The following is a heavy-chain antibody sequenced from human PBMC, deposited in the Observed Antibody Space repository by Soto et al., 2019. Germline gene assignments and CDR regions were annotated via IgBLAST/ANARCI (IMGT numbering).Heavy chain of an antibody. V-gene: IGHV3-23*01. CDR3: AKEQVHHGADTSSIFDS. CDR1: GFTFSNFA. J-gene: IGHJ4*02. Sequence: PGGSLRLSCAASGFTFSNFAMTWVRQAPGKGLEWVSSISGSGGSTYFPDSVKGRFTIFRDNSKNTLHLQMNNLRAEDTAVYFCAKEQVHHGADTSSIFDSWGQGTLVTVSS. CDR2: ISGSGGST. D-gene: IGHD2-2*01.